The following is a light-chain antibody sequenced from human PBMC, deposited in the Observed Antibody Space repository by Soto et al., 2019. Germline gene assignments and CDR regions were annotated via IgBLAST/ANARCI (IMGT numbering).Light chain of an antibody. CDR3: TSFTTTNIWV. Sequence: QSVLTQPASVSGSPGQSITISCTGTSGDIGIYNYVSWYQQHPGKAPKLIICEVTNRPSGVSSRFSGSKSGNTASLTISGLRAEDEADYYFTSFTTTNIWVFGGGTKLTVL. CDR2: EVT. V-gene: IGLV2-14*01. CDR1: SGDIGIYNY. J-gene: IGLJ3*02.